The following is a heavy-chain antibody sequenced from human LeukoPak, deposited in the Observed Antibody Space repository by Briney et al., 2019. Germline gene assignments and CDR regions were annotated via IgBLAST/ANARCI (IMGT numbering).Heavy chain of an antibody. J-gene: IGHJ4*02. CDR2: IRYDGGNK. V-gene: IGHV3-30*02. Sequence: GGSLRLSCAASGFTFSSYGMHWVRQAPGKGLEWVAFIRYDGGNKYYADSVKGRFTISRDNSKNTLYLQMNSLRAEDTAVYYCAKDVGYCSGGSCYYFDYWGQGTLVTVSS. D-gene: IGHD2-15*01. CDR1: GFTFSSYG. CDR3: AKDVGYCSGGSCYYFDY.